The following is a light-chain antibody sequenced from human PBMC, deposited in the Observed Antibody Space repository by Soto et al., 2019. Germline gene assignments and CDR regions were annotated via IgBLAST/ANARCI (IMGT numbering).Light chain of an antibody. CDR3: QQRQYWPPIT. J-gene: IGKJ5*01. CDR1: QSVSSN. Sequence: EMVVTQSPATLSVSPGEGAALSCRASQSVSSNLAWYQQKPGQAPRLLIYDASNRATGIPARFSGSGSGTDFTLTISSLEPEDCAIYYCQQRQYWPPITFGQGTRLEI. CDR2: DAS. V-gene: IGKV3-11*01.